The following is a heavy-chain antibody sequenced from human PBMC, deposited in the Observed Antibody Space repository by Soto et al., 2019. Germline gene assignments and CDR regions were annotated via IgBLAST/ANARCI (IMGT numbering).Heavy chain of an antibody. J-gene: IGHJ4*02. V-gene: IGHV4-39*02. Sequence: QLQLQESGPGLVKPSETLSLTCTVSGGSISSSGYYWGWIRQPPGKGLKWIGTVYYSGYTFYNPFLKSRVTISVDTSKNQFSLKLSSVTAADTAVYYCARGYMVRGVITYYFEYWGQGTVVTVSS. D-gene: IGHD3-10*01. CDR1: GGSISSSGYY. CDR3: ARGYMVRGVITYYFEY. CDR2: VYYSGYT.